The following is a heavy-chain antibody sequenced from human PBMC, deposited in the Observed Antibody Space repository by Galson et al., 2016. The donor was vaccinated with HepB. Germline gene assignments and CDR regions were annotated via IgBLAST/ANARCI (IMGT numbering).Heavy chain of an antibody. D-gene: IGHD6-25*01. CDR3: AREADT. Sequence: SLRLSCAASGFTFSSYAMRWVRQAPGKGLEWVAVISFDGSNNFYADSVKGRFTISRDNSKNTLYLQMNSLRVEDTAVYYCAREADTWGQGTLVTVSS. CDR1: GFTFSSYA. J-gene: IGHJ4*02. V-gene: IGHV3-30-3*01. CDR2: ISFDGSNN.